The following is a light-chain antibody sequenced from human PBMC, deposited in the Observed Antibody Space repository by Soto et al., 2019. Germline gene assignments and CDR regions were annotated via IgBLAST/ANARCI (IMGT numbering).Light chain of an antibody. J-gene: IGKJ5*01. CDR2: DAS. V-gene: IGKV1-33*01. CDR1: QNINNY. CDR3: QQYENLPT. Sequence: IQMTQPPSSLSASVGDRVTITFQASQNINNYLNWYQQKPGRAPKLLIYDASNLEAGVPSRFRGSGSGTDFTFTISRLQPEDIATYYCQQYENLPTFGQGTRLAI.